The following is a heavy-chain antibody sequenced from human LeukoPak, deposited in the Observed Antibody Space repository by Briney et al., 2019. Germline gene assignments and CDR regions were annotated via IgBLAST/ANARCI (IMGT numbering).Heavy chain of an antibody. CDR2: MDPNSGGT. CDR1: GYTFTDYY. CDR3: AREEVNSGSYSEALDY. Sequence: ASVKVSCKTSGYTFTDYYIQWVRQAPGQGLEWMGWMDPNSGGTHYSQKFQDRVTMTRDTSISTAYMELSRLISDDTAVYYCAREEVNSGSYSEALDYWGQGTLVTVSS. D-gene: IGHD1-26*01. V-gene: IGHV1-2*02. J-gene: IGHJ4*02.